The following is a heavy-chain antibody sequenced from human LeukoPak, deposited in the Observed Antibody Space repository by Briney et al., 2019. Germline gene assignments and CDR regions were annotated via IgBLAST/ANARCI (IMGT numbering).Heavy chain of an antibody. J-gene: IGHJ6*02. CDR3: ARGHYYYYYGMDV. Sequence: ASVKVSCKASGYPFTSCGISWVRQAPGQGLEWMGWISAYNGNTNYAQKLQGRVTITTDTSTSTAYMELRSLRSDDTAVYYCARGHYYYYYGMDVWGQGTTVTVSS. CDR2: ISAYNGNT. V-gene: IGHV1-18*01. CDR1: GYPFTSCG.